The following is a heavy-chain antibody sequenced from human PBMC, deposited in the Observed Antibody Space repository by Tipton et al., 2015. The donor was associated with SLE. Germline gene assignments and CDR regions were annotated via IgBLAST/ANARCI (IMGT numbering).Heavy chain of an antibody. J-gene: IGHJ3*02. V-gene: IGHV4-59*11. CDR1: GDSISSHY. CDR2: IYYSGST. D-gene: IGHD3-3*01. CDR3: AREYYDFWSGSSGAFDI. Sequence: TLSLTCTVSGDSISSHYWSWIRQSPGKGLEWIGYIYYSGSTYYNPSLKSRVTISVDTSKNQFSLKLSSVTAADTAVYYCAREYYDFWSGSSGAFDIWGQGTMVTVSS.